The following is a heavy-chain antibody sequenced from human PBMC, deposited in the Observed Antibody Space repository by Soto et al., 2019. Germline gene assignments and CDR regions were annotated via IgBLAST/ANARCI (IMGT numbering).Heavy chain of an antibody. CDR1: GFTFSSYW. D-gene: IGHD2-15*01. J-gene: IGHJ4*02. Sequence: EVQLVESGGGLVQPGGSLRLSCAASGFTFSSYWMHWVRQAPGKGLVWVSRINSDGSSTSYADSVKGRFTISRDNAKNTLNLQISTLRAEDTAVYYCVRASLVVAAATREDYWGQGTLVTVSS. V-gene: IGHV3-74*01. CDR2: INSDGSST. CDR3: VRASLVVAAATREDY.